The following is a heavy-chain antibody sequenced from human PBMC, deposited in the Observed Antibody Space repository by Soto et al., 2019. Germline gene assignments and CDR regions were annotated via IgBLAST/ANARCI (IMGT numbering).Heavy chain of an antibody. Sequence: QVQLVQSGGEVKKPGASVKFSCNSSGYSFTSVGVNLVRQAPVQGLEWMGWVNAYNGNTNYAQKFQGRETLTADKATYTAYMEGGSLRSDDTAVYYCATGAAGVATHVNWGQGTLVTVSS. CDR2: VNAYNGNT. V-gene: IGHV1-18*01. J-gene: IGHJ4*02. CDR1: GYSFTSVG. D-gene: IGHD6-25*01. CDR3: ATGAAGVATHVN.